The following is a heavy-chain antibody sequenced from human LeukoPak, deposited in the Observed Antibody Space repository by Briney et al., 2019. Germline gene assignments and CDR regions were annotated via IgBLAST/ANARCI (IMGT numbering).Heavy chain of an antibody. J-gene: IGHJ4*02. V-gene: IGHV1-2*02. D-gene: IGHD3-10*01. CDR3: ARGGLWFGEFYYFDY. CDR1: GYTFTGYY. CDR2: INPNSGGT. Sequence: ASVKVSCKASGYTFTGYYMHWVRQAPGQGLEWMGWINPNSGGTNYAQKFQGRVTMTRDTSISTAYMELSRLRSDDTAVYYCARGGLWFGEFYYFDYWGQGTLVTVSS.